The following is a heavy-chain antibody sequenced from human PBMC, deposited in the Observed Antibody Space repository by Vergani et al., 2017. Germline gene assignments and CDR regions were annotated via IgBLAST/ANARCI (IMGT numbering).Heavy chain of an antibody. D-gene: IGHD3-22*01. V-gene: IGHV3-48*03. CDR1: GFTFSSYE. CDR2: ISSSGSTI. CDR3: ARELTDYYDSSGYSFDY. Sequence: EVQLVESGGGLVQPGGSLRLSCAASGFTFSSYEMNWVRQAPGKGLEWVSYISSSGSTIYYADSVKGRFTISRDNAKNSLYLQMNSLRAEDTAVYYCARELTDYYDSSGYSFDYWGQGTLVTVSS. J-gene: IGHJ4*02.